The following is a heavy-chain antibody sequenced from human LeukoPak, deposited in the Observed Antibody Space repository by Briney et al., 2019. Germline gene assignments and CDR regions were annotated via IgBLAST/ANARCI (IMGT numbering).Heavy chain of an antibody. CDR3: ASSDRVTFGGVIVRDAFDI. Sequence: SETLSLTCTVSGGSISSSSYYWGWIRQPPGKGLEWIGSIYYSGSTNYNPSLKSRVTISVDTSKNQFSLKLSSVTAADTAVYYCASSDRVTFGGVIVRDAFDIWGQGTMVTVSS. D-gene: IGHD3-16*02. J-gene: IGHJ3*02. V-gene: IGHV4-39*07. CDR1: GGSISSSSYY. CDR2: IYYSGST.